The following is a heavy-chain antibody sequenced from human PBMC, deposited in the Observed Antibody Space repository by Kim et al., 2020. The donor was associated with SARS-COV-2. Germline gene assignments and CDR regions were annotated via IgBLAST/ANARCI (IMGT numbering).Heavy chain of an antibody. J-gene: IGHJ2*01. CDR3: ARDLTYWYFDL. CDR2: IYYSGST. V-gene: IGHV4-39*07. Sequence: SETLSLTCTVSGGSISSSSYYWGWIRQPPGKGLEWIGSIYYSGSTYYNPSLKSRVTISVDTSKNQFSLKLSSVTAADTAVYYCARDLTYWYFDLWGRGTLATVSS. CDR1: GGSISSSSYY.